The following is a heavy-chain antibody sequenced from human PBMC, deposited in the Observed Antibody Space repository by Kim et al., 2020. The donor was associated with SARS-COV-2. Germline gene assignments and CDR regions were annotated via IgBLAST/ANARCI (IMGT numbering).Heavy chain of an antibody. CDR1: GFTFSSYA. CDR3: AREGSDCSSLIGAF. CDR2: ISSTGSFI. Sequence: GGSLRLSCAASGFTFSSYAMNWVRQAPGKGLEWVSSISSTGSFINYADSVKGRFTISRDNAKNSLYLQMNSLRAEDTAVYYCAREGSDCSSLIGAF. D-gene: IGHD2-21*01. V-gene: IGHV3-21*01. J-gene: IGHJ3*01.